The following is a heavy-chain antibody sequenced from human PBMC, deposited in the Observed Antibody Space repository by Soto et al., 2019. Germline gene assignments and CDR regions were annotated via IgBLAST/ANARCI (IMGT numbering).Heavy chain of an antibody. CDR1: GFTFRSYG. CDR2: ISSDGTNK. Sequence: QVQLVQSGGGVVQPGRSLRLSCAASGFTFRSYGMHWVRQAPGKGLEWVALISSDGTNKFYADSVKGRFTISRDNSRNTLYLQMNSLKPDDTALYYCAKLAGDYYHYYDLDVWGQGTTVTVSS. CDR3: AKLAGDYYHYYDLDV. J-gene: IGHJ6*02. V-gene: IGHV3-30*18.